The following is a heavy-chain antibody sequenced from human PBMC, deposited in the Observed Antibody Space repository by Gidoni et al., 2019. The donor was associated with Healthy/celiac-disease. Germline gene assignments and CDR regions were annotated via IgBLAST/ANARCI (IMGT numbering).Heavy chain of an antibody. Sequence: EVQLVESGGGLVQPGGSLRLSCAASGFTFSSYEMNWVRQAPGKGLEWVSYISSSGSTIYYADSVKGRFTISRDNAKNSLYLQMNSLRAEDTAVYYCAREQYYYDSSGYENFDYWGQGTLVTVSS. CDR1: GFTFSSYE. V-gene: IGHV3-48*03. J-gene: IGHJ4*02. CDR3: AREQYYYDSSGYENFDY. D-gene: IGHD3-22*01. CDR2: ISSSGSTI.